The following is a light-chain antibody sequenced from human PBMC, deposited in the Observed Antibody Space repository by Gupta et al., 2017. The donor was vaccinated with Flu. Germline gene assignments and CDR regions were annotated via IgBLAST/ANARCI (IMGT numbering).Light chain of an antibody. J-gene: IGKJ1*01. CDR3: QQRSNWPRT. CDR1: QSVSSY. Sequence: IVFTQSASILSLSLGERATLSCRASQSVSSYLAWYQQKPGQAPRLLISDASNRSTGLPARFSGSGSGTYFTLTISIRDPEDFAVYYCQQRSNWPRTFGQGTKVEIK. CDR2: DAS. V-gene: IGKV3-11*01.